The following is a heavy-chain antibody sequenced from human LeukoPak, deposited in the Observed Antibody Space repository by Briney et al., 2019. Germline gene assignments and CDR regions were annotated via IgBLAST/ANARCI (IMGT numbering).Heavy chain of an antibody. J-gene: IGHJ4*02. CDR2: ISYSGST. Sequence: SETLSLTCTVSDSISSGGYYWTWSRQHPEKGLEWIGCISYSGSTYYNPSLKSRVTISVDTSKNQFSLTLGSVSATDTAVYYCVSPRGFSYGYFDYWGQGTLVTVSS. V-gene: IGHV4-31*03. D-gene: IGHD5-18*01. CDR3: VSPRGFSYGYFDY. CDR1: DSISSGGYY.